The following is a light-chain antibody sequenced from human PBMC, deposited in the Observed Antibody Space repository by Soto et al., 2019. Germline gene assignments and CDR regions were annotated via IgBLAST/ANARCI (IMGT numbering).Light chain of an antibody. CDR1: SGHSTYA. V-gene: IGLV4-69*02. CDR2: VDNDGSH. J-gene: IGLJ2*01. CDR3: QTWGAGIRV. Sequence: QLVMAQSPSASASLGVSVKLTCTLSSGHSTYAIAWHQQHPEKGPRYLMKVDNDGSHIKGDGIPDRFSGSSSGAERYLTISSLQSDDEADYYCQTWGAGIRVFGGGTKVTVL.